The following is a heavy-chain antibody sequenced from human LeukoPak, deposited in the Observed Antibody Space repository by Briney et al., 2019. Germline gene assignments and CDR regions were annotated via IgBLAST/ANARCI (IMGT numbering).Heavy chain of an antibody. J-gene: IGHJ4*02. CDR1: GGSISSYY. D-gene: IGHD4-17*01. CDR2: FQYSGST. CDR3: ARTVRGDYVDY. V-gene: IGHV4-59*01. Sequence: SETLSLTCTVSGGSISSYYWSWTRQPPGKGLEGIGYFQYSGSTNYNPSLKSRVTISVDTSKTQFSLKLSSVTTADTAMYYCARTVRGDYVDYWGQGTLVTVSS.